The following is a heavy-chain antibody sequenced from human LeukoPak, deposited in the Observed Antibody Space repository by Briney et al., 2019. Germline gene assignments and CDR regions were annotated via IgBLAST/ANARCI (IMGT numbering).Heavy chain of an antibody. Sequence: GGSLRLSCAASEFTFSNYVMNWVRQAPGKGLEWVSSISGSGGRTYYADSVKGRFTISRDNSKNTLSLQMSSLRAEDTAVYYCAKNKDGYNLGLFDYWGQGTLVTVSS. CDR3: AKNKDGYNLGLFDY. CDR2: ISGSGGRT. V-gene: IGHV3-23*01. D-gene: IGHD5-24*01. CDR1: EFTFSNYV. J-gene: IGHJ4*02.